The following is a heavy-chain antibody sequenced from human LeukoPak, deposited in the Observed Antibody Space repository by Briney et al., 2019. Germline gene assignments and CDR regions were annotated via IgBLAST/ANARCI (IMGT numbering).Heavy chain of an antibody. D-gene: IGHD3-10*02. V-gene: IGHV3-48*03. CDR1: GFTFSSYE. CDR2: ISRSAATI. Sequence: WGSLRLSCAASGFTFSSYEMNWVRQAPGKGLEWVSSISRSAATIYYADSVKGRFTISRDNAKNSLYLQMNSLRAEDTAVYYCAELGITMIGGVWGKGTTVTISS. J-gene: IGHJ6*04. CDR3: AELGITMIGGV.